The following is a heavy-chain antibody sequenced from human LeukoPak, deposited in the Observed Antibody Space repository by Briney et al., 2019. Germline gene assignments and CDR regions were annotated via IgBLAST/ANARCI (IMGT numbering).Heavy chain of an antibody. CDR3: ARDISQVVVNDRSGRGNWFDP. Sequence: ASVKVSCKASGGTFSSYTISWVRQAPGQGLEWMGRIIPILGIANYAQKFQGRVTITADKSTSTAYMELSSLRSEDTAVYYCARDISQVVVNDRSGRGNWFDPWGQGTLVTVSS. CDR2: IIPILGIA. CDR1: GGTFSSYT. V-gene: IGHV1-69*04. D-gene: IGHD2-21*01. J-gene: IGHJ5*02.